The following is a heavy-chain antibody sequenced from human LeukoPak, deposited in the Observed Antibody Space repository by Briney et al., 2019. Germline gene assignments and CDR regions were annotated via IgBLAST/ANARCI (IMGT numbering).Heavy chain of an antibody. J-gene: IGHJ4*02. CDR2: INHSGST. CDR1: GGSFSGYY. D-gene: IGHD2-2*01. Sequence: SETLSLTCAVYGGSFSGYYWSWIRQPPGKGLEWIGEINHSGSTNYNPSLKSRVTISVDTSKNQLSLKLSSVTAADTAVYYCARGSHTYQLLSKKPFDYWGQGTLVTVSS. CDR3: ARGSHTYQLLSKKPFDY. V-gene: IGHV4-34*01.